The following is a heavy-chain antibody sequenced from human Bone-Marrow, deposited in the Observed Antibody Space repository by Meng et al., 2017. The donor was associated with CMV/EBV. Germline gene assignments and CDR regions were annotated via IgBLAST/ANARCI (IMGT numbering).Heavy chain of an antibody. V-gene: IGHV3-15*01. CDR3: TTDPTQDYDILTDSTYAFDI. J-gene: IGHJ3*02. CDR2: IKSKTDGGTT. Sequence: GESLKISCAASGFTFSNAWMSRVRQAPGKGLEWVGRIKSKTDGGTTDYAAPVKGRFTSSRDDSKNTLYLQMNSLKTEDTAVYYCTTDPTQDYDILTDSTYAFDIWGQGTMVTVSS. D-gene: IGHD3-9*01. CDR1: GFTFSNAW.